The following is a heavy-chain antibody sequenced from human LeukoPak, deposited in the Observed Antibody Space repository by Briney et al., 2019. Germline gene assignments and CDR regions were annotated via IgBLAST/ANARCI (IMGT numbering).Heavy chain of an antibody. Sequence: GGSLRLSCAASGFTFSDYYMSWIRQAPGKGLEWVSYISSSGSTIYYADSVKGRFTISRDNSKNTLYLQMNSLRAEDTAVYYCARDRGEYYYDSSGYLDYWGQGTLVTVSS. D-gene: IGHD3-22*01. CDR1: GFTFSDYY. CDR3: ARDRGEYYYDSSGYLDY. J-gene: IGHJ4*02. V-gene: IGHV3-11*01. CDR2: ISSSGSTI.